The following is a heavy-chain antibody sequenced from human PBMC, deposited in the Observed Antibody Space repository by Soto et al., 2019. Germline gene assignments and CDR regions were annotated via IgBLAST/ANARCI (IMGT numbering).Heavy chain of an antibody. CDR1: GYTLTELS. D-gene: IGHD3-10*01. V-gene: IGHV1-24*01. CDR3: ATLPDHDMVREVN. CDR2: FDPEDGET. Sequence: ASVKVSCKVSGYTLTELSMHWVRQAPGKGLEWMGGFDPEDGETIYAQKFQGRVTMTEDTSTDTAYMEQSSLRTEDTARNYCATLPDHDMVREVNWGQGTLVTVSS. J-gene: IGHJ4*02.